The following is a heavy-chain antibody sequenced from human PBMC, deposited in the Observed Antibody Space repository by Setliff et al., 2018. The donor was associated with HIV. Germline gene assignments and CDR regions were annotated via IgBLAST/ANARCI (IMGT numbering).Heavy chain of an antibody. CDR1: GFNFNKYA. Sequence: GGSLRLPCVASGFNFNKYAMHWVRQAPGKGLECVGLISYDGSATYYADSVEGRFTISRDQYKNTLYLQMSSLRVEDTAVYYCAKDLLASFGEPYPPTANWFDPWGQGTLVTVSS. CDR2: ISYDGSAT. CDR3: AKDLLASFGEPYPPTANWFDP. V-gene: IGHV3-30*04. D-gene: IGHD3-10*01. J-gene: IGHJ5*02.